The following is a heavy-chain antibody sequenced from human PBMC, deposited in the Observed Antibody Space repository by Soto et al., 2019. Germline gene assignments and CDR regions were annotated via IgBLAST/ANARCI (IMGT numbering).Heavy chain of an antibody. V-gene: IGHV3-30-3*01. J-gene: IGHJ6*02. CDR3: AREVGTFYYHYGMDV. D-gene: IGHD2-21*02. CDR2: ISFDGSNE. Sequence: QVQLVESGGGVVQPGRSLRLSCAASGFTFSSYNMEWVRQAPGKGLEWVTVISFDGSNEYYADSVKGRFTISRDNSKNTLVLQMNSLRDEDTAVYYCAREVGTFYYHYGMDVWGQGTTVTVSS. CDR1: GFTFSSYN.